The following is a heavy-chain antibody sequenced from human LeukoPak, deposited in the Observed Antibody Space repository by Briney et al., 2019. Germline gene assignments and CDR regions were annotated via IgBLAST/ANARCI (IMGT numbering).Heavy chain of an antibody. V-gene: IGHV3-21*01. Sequence: PGGSLRLSCAASGFTFSSYSMNWVRQAPGKGLEWVSSISSSSSYIYYADSVKGRFTISRDNAKNSLYLQMNSLRAEDTAVYYCARDKGMVRGVFPFDPWGQGTLVTVSS. D-gene: IGHD3-10*01. J-gene: IGHJ5*02. CDR1: GFTFSSYS. CDR2: ISSSSSYI. CDR3: ARDKGMVRGVFPFDP.